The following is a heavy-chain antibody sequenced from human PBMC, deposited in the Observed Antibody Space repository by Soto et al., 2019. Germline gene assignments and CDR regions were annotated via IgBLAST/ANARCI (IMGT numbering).Heavy chain of an antibody. CDR2: INPGDSET. J-gene: IGHJ3*02. Sequence: GESLKISCKGSGYSFTSYWIAWVRQMPGKGLEWMAIINPGDSETKYSPSFQGQVTISADKSTSTAFLQWSSLKASDTAMYYCATAYVYDFENSNYYRDAFDIWGQGTLVTVSS. D-gene: IGHD3-22*01. V-gene: IGHV5-51*01. CDR1: GYSFTSYW. CDR3: ATAYVYDFENSNYYRDAFDI.